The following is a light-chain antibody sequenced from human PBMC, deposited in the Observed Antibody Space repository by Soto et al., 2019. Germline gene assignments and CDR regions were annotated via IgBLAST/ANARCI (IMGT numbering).Light chain of an antibody. Sequence: QSGLTQPPSASGTPGQRVTISCSGGDSNIGTHVVNWYQQVPGTAPKLLIYSDYQRPSGVPDRFSGSKSGTSGSLAISGLQSDDEADYYCAAWDESLNGPVFGGGTQLTVL. CDR2: SDY. V-gene: IGLV1-44*01. J-gene: IGLJ7*01. CDR3: AAWDESLNGPV. CDR1: DSNIGTHV.